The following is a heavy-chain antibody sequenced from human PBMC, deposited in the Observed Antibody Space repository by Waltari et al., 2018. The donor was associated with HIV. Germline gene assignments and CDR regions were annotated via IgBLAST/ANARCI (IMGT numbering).Heavy chain of an antibody. D-gene: IGHD3-22*01. CDR1: GFTVSSNY. CDR2: IYSGGSK. CDR3: AREDYYDRTGALDY. Sequence: EVQLVESGGGLVQPGGSLRLSCAASGFTVSSNYMSLVRQAPGKGLGGVSVIYSGGSKYYADSVKGRVTISRDNSKNTLYLQMNSLRAEDTAVYYCAREDYYDRTGALDYWGQGTLVTVSS. J-gene: IGHJ4*02. V-gene: IGHV3-66*02.